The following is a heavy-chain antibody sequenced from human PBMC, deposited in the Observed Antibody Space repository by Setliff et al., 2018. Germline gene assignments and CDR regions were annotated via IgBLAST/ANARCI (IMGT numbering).Heavy chain of an antibody. J-gene: IGHJ6*03. CDR3: ARALLWFGEGMDV. Sequence: TLSLPCTVSGGSISHHYWSWIRQPPGKGLEWVGYMYNSGNTNHNPSLRRRVAISVDKSKNQFSLKLSSVTAADTAVYYCARALLWFGEGMDVWGKGTTVTVSS. D-gene: IGHD3-10*01. CDR2: MYNSGNT. CDR1: GGSISHHY. V-gene: IGHV4-59*11.